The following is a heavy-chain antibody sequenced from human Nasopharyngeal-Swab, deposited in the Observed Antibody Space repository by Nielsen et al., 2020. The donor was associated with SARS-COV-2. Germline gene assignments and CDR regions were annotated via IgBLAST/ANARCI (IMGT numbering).Heavy chain of an antibody. CDR1: GGSISGYY. CDR2: IYHSGST. V-gene: IGHV4-38-2*02. J-gene: IGHJ4*02. CDR3: ARHGYSSGWYYFDY. D-gene: IGHD6-19*01. Sequence: GSLRLSCTVSGGSISGYYWSWIRQPPGKGLEWIGSIYHSGSTYYNPSLKSRLTISVDTSKNQFSLKLTSVTAADTAVYYCARHGYSSGWYYFDYWGQGTLVTVSS.